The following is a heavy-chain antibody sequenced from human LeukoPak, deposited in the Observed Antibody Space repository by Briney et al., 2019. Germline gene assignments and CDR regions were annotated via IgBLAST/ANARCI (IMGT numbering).Heavy chain of an antibody. J-gene: IGHJ3*02. Sequence: SETLSLTCTVSGGSISSYYWSWIRQPPGKGLEWIGNIYTRGNTNYNPSLKSRVAISVDTSKNQFSLKLNSVTAADTAVYYCARPYSSGWSGAFDIWGQGTIVTVSS. CDR1: GGSISSYY. CDR2: IYTRGNT. CDR3: ARPYSSGWSGAFDI. V-gene: IGHV4-4*09. D-gene: IGHD6-19*01.